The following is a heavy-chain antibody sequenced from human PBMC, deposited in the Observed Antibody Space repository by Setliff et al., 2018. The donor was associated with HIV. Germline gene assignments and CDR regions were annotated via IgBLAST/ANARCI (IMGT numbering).Heavy chain of an antibody. D-gene: IGHD3-3*01. V-gene: IGHV4-34*01. J-gene: IGHJ4*01. CDR1: GGSFSAYH. CDR3: AIGRDYTGSWFRPFYLDF. CDR2: INHSGST. Sequence: PSETLSLTCAVYGGSFSAYHWSWIRQTPGKGLEWLGEINHSGSTAYNLALESRVSMSIDTSKNQFSLKLTSVTAADTAIYYCAIGRDYTGSWFRPFYLDFWGHGNLVTVSS.